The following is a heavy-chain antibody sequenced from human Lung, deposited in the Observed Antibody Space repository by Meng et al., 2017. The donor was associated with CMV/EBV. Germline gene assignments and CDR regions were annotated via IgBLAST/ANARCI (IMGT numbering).Heavy chain of an antibody. J-gene: IGHJ3*02. CDR3: ARVGLFLEWLELNAFDN. D-gene: IGHD3-3*01. Sequence: SETLSLXXTVSGGSISSYYWSWIRQPPGKGLEWIGYIYYSGSTNYNPSLKSRVTISVDTSKNQFSLKLSSVTAADTAVYYCARVGLFLEWLELNAFDNWGQGXMVTVSS. CDR1: GGSISSYY. CDR2: IYYSGST. V-gene: IGHV4-59*01.